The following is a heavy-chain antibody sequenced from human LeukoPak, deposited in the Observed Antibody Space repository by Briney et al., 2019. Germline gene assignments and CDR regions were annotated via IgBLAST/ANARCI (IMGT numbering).Heavy chain of an antibody. V-gene: IGHV3-23*01. CDR2: ISGSGGST. CDR1: GFTFSSYA. D-gene: IGHD3-22*01. Sequence: GGSLRLSCAASGFTFSSYAMSWVRQAPGKGLEWVSAISGSGGSTYYADSVKGRFTISRDNSKNTLYLQMNSLRAEDTTVYYCAKNKDSSGYYDTIDYWGQGTLVTVSS. CDR3: AKNKDSSGYYDTIDY. J-gene: IGHJ4*02.